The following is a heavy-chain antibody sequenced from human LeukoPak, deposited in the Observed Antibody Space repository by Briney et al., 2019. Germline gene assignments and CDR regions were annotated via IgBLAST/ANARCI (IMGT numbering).Heavy chain of an antibody. CDR3: ARQPDIVVVVAATGAFDI. Sequence: SETLSLTCAVYGGSFSGYYWSWIRQPPGKGLEWIGEMNHSGSTNYNPSLKSRVTISVDTSKNQFSLKLSSVAAADTAVYDCARQPDIVVVVAATGAFDIWGQGTMVTVSS. J-gene: IGHJ3*02. D-gene: IGHD2-15*01. CDR1: GGSFSGYY. V-gene: IGHV4-34*01. CDR2: MNHSGST.